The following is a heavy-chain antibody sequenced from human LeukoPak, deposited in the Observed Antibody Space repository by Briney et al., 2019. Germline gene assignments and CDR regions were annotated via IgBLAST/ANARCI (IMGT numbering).Heavy chain of an antibody. D-gene: IGHD2-21*02. Sequence: PGGSLRLSCVASGFTLSDYYMTWVRQAPGKGLEWVSYISSRSTTYTTYADSVRGRFIISRDNAKNSLYLQMNSLRVEDTAVYYCARHIVLVTAIDGFDIWGQGTMVTVSS. V-gene: IGHV3-11*06. CDR3: ARHIVLVTAIDGFDI. CDR2: ISSRSTTYT. J-gene: IGHJ3*02. CDR1: GFTLSDYY.